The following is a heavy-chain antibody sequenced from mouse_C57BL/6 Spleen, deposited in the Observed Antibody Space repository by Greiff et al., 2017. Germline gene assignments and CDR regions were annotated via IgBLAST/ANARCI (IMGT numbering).Heavy chain of an antibody. Sequence: EVHLVESGGGLVKPGGSLKLSCAASGFTFSDYGMHWVRQAPEKGLEWVAYISSGSSTIYYADTVKGRFTISRDKAKYTLFLQMTSLRSEDTAMFYCARTAQAPDYFNSWRQGTTLPVSS. J-gene: IGHJ2*01. CDR3: ARTAQAPDYFNS. CDR1: GFTFSDYG. V-gene: IGHV5-17*01. D-gene: IGHD3-2*02. CDR2: ISSGSSTI.